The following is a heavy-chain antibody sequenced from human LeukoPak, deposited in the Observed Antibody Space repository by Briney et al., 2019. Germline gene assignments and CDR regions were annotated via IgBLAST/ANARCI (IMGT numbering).Heavy chain of an antibody. D-gene: IGHD5-12*01. CDR2: ISWNSGSI. CDR1: GFTFDDYA. J-gene: IGHJ5*02. Sequence: GGSLRLSCAASGFTFDDYAMHGVRQAPGKGLEWVSGISWNSGSIGYADSVRGRFTISRDNAKNSLYLQMNSLRAEDTALYYCAKGGGYELNRDWFDPWGQGTLVTVSS. V-gene: IGHV3-9*01. CDR3: AKGGGYELNRDWFDP.